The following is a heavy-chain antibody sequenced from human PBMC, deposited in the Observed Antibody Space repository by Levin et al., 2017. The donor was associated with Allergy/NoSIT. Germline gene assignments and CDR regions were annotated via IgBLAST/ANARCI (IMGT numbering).Heavy chain of an antibody. CDR3: ARDSNGDYPDY. CDR1: GGSISSGGYY. V-gene: IGHV4-31*03. Sequence: SETLSLTCTVSGGSISSGGYYWSWIRQHPGKGLEWIGYIYYSGSTYYNPSLKSRVTISVDTSKNQFSLKLSSVTAADTAVYYCARDSNGDYPDYWGQGTLVTVSS. D-gene: IGHD6-25*01. CDR2: IYYSGST. J-gene: IGHJ4*02.